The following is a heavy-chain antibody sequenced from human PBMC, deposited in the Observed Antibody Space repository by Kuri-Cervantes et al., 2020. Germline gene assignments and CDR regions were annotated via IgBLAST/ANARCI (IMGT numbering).Heavy chain of an antibody. CDR2: ISAYNGNT. Sequence: ASVKVSCKASGYTFTSYGISWVRQAPGQGLEWMGWISAYNGNTNYAQKLQGRVTMTEDTSTDTAYMELSSLRSEDTAVYYCATVRPAPVVVVALDAFDIWGQGTMVTVSS. V-gene: IGHV1-18*01. CDR1: GYTFTSYG. J-gene: IGHJ3*02. D-gene: IGHD2-15*01. CDR3: ATVRPAPVVVVALDAFDI.